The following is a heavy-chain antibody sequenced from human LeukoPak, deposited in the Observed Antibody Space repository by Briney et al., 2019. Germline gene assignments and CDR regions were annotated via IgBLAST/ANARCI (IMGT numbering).Heavy chain of an antibody. D-gene: IGHD3-3*01. Sequence: PGGSLRLSCAASGFTFSSYSMNWVRQAPGKGLEWVAVIWYDGSNKYYADSVKGRFTISRDNSKNTLYLQMSSLRAEDTAVYYCARDKEGFLEWSHWFDPWGQGTLVTVSS. J-gene: IGHJ5*02. V-gene: IGHV3-33*08. CDR1: GFTFSSYS. CDR2: IWYDGSNK. CDR3: ARDKEGFLEWSHWFDP.